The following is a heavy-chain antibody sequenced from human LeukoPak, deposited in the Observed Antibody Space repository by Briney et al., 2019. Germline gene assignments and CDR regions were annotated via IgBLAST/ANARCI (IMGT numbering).Heavy chain of an antibody. D-gene: IGHD2-21*02. CDR1: GYTFTGYY. CDR3: ARGYCGGDCYGLFDY. CDR2: INPNSGGT. J-gene: IGHJ4*02. Sequence: GASVKASCKASGYTFTGYYMHWVRQAPGQGLEWMGRINPNSGGTNYAQKFQGRVTMTRDTSISTAYMELSRLRSDDTAVYYCARGYCGGDCYGLFDYWAREPWSPSPQ. V-gene: IGHV1-2*06.